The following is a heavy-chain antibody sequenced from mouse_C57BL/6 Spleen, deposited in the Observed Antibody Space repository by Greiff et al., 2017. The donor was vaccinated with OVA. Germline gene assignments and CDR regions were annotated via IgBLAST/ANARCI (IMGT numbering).Heavy chain of an antibody. J-gene: IGHJ4*01. V-gene: IGHV5-12*01. CDR3: ARHGGDGSSYEYAMDY. CDR1: GFTFSDYY. Sequence: EVKLVESGGGLVQPGGSLKLSCAASGFTFSDYYMYWVRQTPEKRLEWVAYISNGGGSTYYPDTVKGRFTISRDKAKKTLYLQMSRLKSEDTAMYYGARHGGDGSSYEYAMDYWGQGTSVTVSS. CDR2: ISNGGGST. D-gene: IGHD1-1*01.